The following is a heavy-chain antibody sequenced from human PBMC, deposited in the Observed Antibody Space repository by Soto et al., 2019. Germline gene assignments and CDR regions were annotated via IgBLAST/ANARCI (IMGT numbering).Heavy chain of an antibody. CDR3: ARSHYYDQSRFEP. D-gene: IGHD3-22*01. CDR1: GGSISSYY. Sequence: ETLSLTCTGSGGSISSYYWSWIRRPPGKGLEWIGYIYYSGSTNYNPSLKSRVTISVDTSKNQFSLKLSSVTAADTAVYYCARSHYYDQSRFEPWGQATLVNVS. CDR2: IYYSGST. V-gene: IGHV4-59*01. J-gene: IGHJ5*02.